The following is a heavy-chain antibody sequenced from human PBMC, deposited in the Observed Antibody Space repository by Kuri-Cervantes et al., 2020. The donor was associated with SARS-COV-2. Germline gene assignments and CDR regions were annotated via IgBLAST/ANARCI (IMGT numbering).Heavy chain of an antibody. D-gene: IGHD1-7*01. CDR2: IRYDGSNK. CDR1: GFTFSSYG. CDR3: ARTSWASGIGPLSYYYYYMDV. J-gene: IGHJ6*03. V-gene: IGHV3-30*02. Sequence: GESLKISCAASGFTFSSYGMHWVRQAPGKGLEWVAFIRYDGSNKYYADSVKGRFTISRDNSKNTLYLQMNSLRAEDTAVYYCARTSWASGIGPLSYYYYYMDVWGKGTTVTVSS.